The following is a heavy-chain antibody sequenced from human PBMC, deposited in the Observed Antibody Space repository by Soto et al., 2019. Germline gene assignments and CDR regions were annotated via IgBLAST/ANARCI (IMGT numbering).Heavy chain of an antibody. J-gene: IGHJ3*02. V-gene: IGHV4-59*08. CDR1: GGSISSYY. CDR3: ARRLGYSGYDANDAFDI. D-gene: IGHD5-12*01. Sequence: ASETLSLTCTVSGGSISSYYWSWIRQPPGKGLEWIGYIYYSGSTNYNPSLKSRVTISVDTSKNQFSLKLSSVTAADTAVYYCARRLGYSGYDANDAFDIWGQGTMVTVSS. CDR2: IYYSGST.